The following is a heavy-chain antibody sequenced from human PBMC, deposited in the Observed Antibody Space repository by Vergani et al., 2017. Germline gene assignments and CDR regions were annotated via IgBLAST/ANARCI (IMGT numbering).Heavy chain of an antibody. CDR2: VSFRGDT. J-gene: IGHJ4*02. D-gene: IGHD3-10*01. CDR3: ARSRIYYGAGSPDY. Sequence: QVQLQESGPGLVKSSETLSLTCSVSFDSIRNLYCNWIRQPPGKGLEWMGYVSFRGDTLYDPSVKGRMTISLNTSSTQFSLYLTSVTAADTAVYYCARSRIYYGAGSPDYWGQGTLVTVSS. CDR1: FDSIRNLY. V-gene: IGHV4-59*11.